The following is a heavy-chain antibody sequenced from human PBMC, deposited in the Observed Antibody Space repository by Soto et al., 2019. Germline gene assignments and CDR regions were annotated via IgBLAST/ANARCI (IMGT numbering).Heavy chain of an antibody. D-gene: IGHD1-1*01. Sequence: PGGSLRLSCAASGFTFSSYCMHWVRQAPGKGLEWVAVIWYDGSNKYYADSVKGRFTISRDNSKNTLYLQMNSLRAEDTAVYYCARGFVYGRQLDSFDFCGQGPLVTVS. CDR1: GFTFSSYC. CDR3: ARGFVYGRQLDSFDF. V-gene: IGHV3-33*01. J-gene: IGHJ4*02. CDR2: IWYDGSNK.